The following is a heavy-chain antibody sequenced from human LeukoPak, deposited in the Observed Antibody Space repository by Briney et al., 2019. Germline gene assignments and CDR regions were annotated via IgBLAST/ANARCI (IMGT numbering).Heavy chain of an antibody. CDR3: AKDRGAATTKFFDY. CDR2: ISGGGDNT. D-gene: IGHD1-14*01. J-gene: IGHJ4*02. V-gene: IGHV3-23*01. Sequence: GGSLRLSCVASGFTFDDYAMHWVRQAPGKGLEWVSFISGGGDNTDYADSVKGRFTISRDNSKNTVYLQMNSLRVEDTAVYYCAKDRGAATTKFFDYWGQGALVTVSS. CDR1: GFTFDDYA.